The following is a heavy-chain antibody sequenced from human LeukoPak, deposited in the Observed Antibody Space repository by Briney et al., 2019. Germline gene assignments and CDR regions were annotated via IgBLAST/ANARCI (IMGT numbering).Heavy chain of an antibody. Sequence: SVKLSCKASGATFTSYAISWMRQAPGQGLEWMGGIIPIFGTANYAQKFQGRVTITTDESTSTAYMELSSLRSEDTAVYYCARLSMVRSHLAVFDYWGQGTLVTVSS. CDR3: ARLSMVRSHLAVFDY. V-gene: IGHV1-69*05. D-gene: IGHD2/OR15-2a*01. CDR1: GATFTSYA. CDR2: IIPIFGTA. J-gene: IGHJ4*02.